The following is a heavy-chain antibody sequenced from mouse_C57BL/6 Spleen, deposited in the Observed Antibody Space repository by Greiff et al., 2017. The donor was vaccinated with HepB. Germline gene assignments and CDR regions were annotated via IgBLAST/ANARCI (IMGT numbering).Heavy chain of an antibody. D-gene: IGHD4-1*01. Sequence: VQLQQPGAELVMPGASVKLSCKASGYTFTSYWMHWVKQRPGQGLEWIGEIDPSDSYTNYNQKFKGKSTLTVDKSSSTAYMQLSSLTSEDSAVYYCATNWDVYAMDYWGQGTSVTVSS. CDR1: GYTFTSYW. J-gene: IGHJ4*01. CDR3: ATNWDVYAMDY. CDR2: IDPSDSYT. V-gene: IGHV1-69*01.